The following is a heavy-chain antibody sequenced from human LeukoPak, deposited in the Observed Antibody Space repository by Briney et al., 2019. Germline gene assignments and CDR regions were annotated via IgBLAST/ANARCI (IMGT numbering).Heavy chain of an antibody. J-gene: IGHJ4*02. Sequence: GGSLRLSCAASGFTFSSYAMHWVRQAPGKGLEWVAVISSDGVNHYYADSVKGRFTISRDNSKNTLYLQMYSLRAEDTAVYYCARDPMADFDYWDQGTLVTVSS. CDR3: ARDPMADFDY. CDR1: GFTFSSYA. D-gene: IGHD2-8*01. CDR2: ISSDGVNH. V-gene: IGHV3-30-3*01.